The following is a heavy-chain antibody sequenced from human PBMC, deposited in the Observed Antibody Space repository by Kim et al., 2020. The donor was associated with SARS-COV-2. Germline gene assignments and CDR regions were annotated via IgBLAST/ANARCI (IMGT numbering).Heavy chain of an antibody. J-gene: IGHJ3*02. V-gene: IGHV4-39*01. CDR1: GGSISSSSYY. CDR2: IYYSGST. CDR3: ARANYYDSRPDAFDI. D-gene: IGHD3-22*01. Sequence: SETLSLTCTVSGGSISSSSYYWGWIRQPPGKGLEWIGSIYYSGSTYYNPSLKSRVTISVDTSKNQFSLKLSSVTAADTAVYYCARANYYDSRPDAFDIWGQGTMVTVSS.